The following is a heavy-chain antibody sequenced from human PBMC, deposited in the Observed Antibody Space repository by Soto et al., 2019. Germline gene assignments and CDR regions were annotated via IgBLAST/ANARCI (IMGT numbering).Heavy chain of an antibody. CDR3: ARALDTAMVTFWFDP. Sequence: PSETLSLTCTVSGVSVSSGSYYWTWIRQPPGKGLEWIGYISFSGSTKYNPSLKSRGTILVDTSKNQFSLKLSSVTTADTAVYYCARALDTAMVTFWFDPWGQGTLVTVSS. CDR1: GVSVSSGSYY. CDR2: ISFSGST. V-gene: IGHV4-61*01. J-gene: IGHJ5*02. D-gene: IGHD5-18*01.